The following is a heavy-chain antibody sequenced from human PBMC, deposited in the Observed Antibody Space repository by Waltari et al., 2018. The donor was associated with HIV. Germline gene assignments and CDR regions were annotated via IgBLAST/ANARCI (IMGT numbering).Heavy chain of an antibody. Sequence: VSSNYMSWVRQAPGKGLEWVSVIYSGGSTYYADSVKGRFTISRDNSKNTLYLQMNSLRAEDTAVYYCARRGSSSRHYYGMDVWGQGTTVTVSS. J-gene: IGHJ6*02. V-gene: IGHV3-53*01. CDR1: VSSNY. CDR2: IYSGGST. CDR3: ARRGSSSRHYYGMDV. D-gene: IGHD6-13*01.